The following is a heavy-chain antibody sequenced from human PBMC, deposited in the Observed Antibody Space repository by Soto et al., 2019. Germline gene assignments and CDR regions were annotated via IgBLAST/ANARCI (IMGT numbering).Heavy chain of an antibody. D-gene: IGHD3-16*01. CDR1: GFTFRNFV. Sequence: EVQLLESGGGMVQPGGSLRVSCAASGFTFRNFVMSWVRQAPGKGLEWVSAIRATGGETFYADSGKGRFTISRDNSKNPLYLQMNSLRDEDTAIYFCAQDRRWGVVSPSHDYWGQGTLVTVSS. CDR2: IRATGGET. V-gene: IGHV3-23*01. J-gene: IGHJ4*02. CDR3: AQDRRWGVVSPSHDY.